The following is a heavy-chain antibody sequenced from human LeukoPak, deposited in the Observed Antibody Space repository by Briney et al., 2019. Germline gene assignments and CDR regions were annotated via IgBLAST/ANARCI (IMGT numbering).Heavy chain of an antibody. CDR2: ISAYNGNT. CDR1: GYTFTSYG. Sequence: GASVEVSCKASGYTFTSYGISWVRQAPGQGLEWMGWISAYNGNTNYAQKLQGRVTMTTDTSTSTAYMELRSLRSDDTAVYYCARDPRRAIHPGLADYWGQGTLVTVSS. D-gene: IGHD5-18*01. CDR3: ARDPRRAIHPGLADY. J-gene: IGHJ4*02. V-gene: IGHV1-18*01.